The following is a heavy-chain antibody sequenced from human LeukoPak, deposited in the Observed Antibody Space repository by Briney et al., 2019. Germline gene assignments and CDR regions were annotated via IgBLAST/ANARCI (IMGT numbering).Heavy chain of an antibody. D-gene: IGHD3-10*01. V-gene: IGHV3-30*02. CDR2: IRYDGSNK. CDR1: GFTFSSYG. Sequence: GGSLRLSCAASGFTFSSYGMHWVRQAPGKGLEWVAFIRYDGSNKYYADSVKGRFTISRDNSKNTLYLQMNSLRAEDTAVYYCARDRVLGGSGSYSYYFDYWGQGTLVTVSS. CDR3: ARDRVLGGSGSYSYYFDY. J-gene: IGHJ4*02.